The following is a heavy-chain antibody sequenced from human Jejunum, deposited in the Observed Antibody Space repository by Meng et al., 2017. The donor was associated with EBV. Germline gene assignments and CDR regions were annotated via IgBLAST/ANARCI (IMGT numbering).Heavy chain of an antibody. D-gene: IGHD6-6*01. V-gene: IGHV3-21*01. J-gene: IGHJ4*02. CDR1: GFTFSSYS. Sequence: EVQLVESGGXXXXXGXSLXLSCAASGFTFSSYSMNWVRQAPGKGLEWVSFISSSSSYIYYADSVKGRFTISRDNAKNSLYLQMNSLRAEDTAVYYCARGIYSSSGYFDYWGQGTRVTVSS. CDR3: ARGIYSSSGYFDY. CDR2: ISSSSSYI.